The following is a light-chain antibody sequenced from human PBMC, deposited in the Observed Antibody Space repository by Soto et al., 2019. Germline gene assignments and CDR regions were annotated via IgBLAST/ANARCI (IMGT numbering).Light chain of an antibody. CDR2: KAS. Sequence: DVQMTQSPSTLSAFVGDTVTITCRASQSIDTWLAWHQQKPGKAPKLLIYKASSLASGVPSRFSGSGSGTEFTLTISSLQPDDLATYYCLQYNSFRTFGQGTKVDIK. J-gene: IGKJ1*01. CDR1: QSIDTW. CDR3: LQYNSFRT. V-gene: IGKV1-5*03.